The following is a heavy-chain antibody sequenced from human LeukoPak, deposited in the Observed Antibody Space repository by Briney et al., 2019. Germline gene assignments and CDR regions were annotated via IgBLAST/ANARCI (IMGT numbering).Heavy chain of an antibody. CDR3: AREPYDFWSGYWVY. J-gene: IGHJ4*02. CDR2: IYTSGST. CDR1: GGSISSGSYY. D-gene: IGHD3-3*01. V-gene: IGHV4-61*02. Sequence: TLSLTCSVSGGSISSGSYYWSWIRQPAGKGLEWIGRIYTSGSTNYNPSLKSRVTISVDTSKNQFSLKLSSVTAADTAVYYCAREPYDFWSGYWVYWGQRTLVTFSS.